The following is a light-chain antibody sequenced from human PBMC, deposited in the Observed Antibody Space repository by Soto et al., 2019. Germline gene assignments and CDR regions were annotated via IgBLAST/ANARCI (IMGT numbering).Light chain of an antibody. Sequence: QSALTPPPSASGSRGQSVTIACTGTSSDVGGYNYVSWYQQHPGKAPKLMIFEVTKRPSGVPDRFSGSKSGNTASLTVSGLQADDEADYYCSSYAGNNNLVFGGGTKVTVL. CDR3: SSYAGNNNLV. J-gene: IGLJ2*01. V-gene: IGLV2-8*01. CDR2: EVT. CDR1: SSDVGGYNY.